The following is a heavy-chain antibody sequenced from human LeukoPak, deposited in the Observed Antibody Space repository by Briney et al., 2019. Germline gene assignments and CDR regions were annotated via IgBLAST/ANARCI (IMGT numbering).Heavy chain of an antibody. CDR2: IYYSGST. CDR3: ARLSIVGATNFDY. CDR1: GASITSYY. Sequence: PSETLSLTCTVSGASITSYYWSWIRQPPGKGLEWIGYIYYSGSTTCKPSLKSRVTISVDTSKNQFSLKLSSVTAADTAVYYCARLSIVGATNFDYWGQGTLVTVSS. J-gene: IGHJ4*02. D-gene: IGHD1-26*01. V-gene: IGHV4-59*08.